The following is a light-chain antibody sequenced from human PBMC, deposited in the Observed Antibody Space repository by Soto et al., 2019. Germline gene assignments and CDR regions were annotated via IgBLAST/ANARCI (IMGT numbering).Light chain of an antibody. J-gene: IGKJ1*01. Sequence: DIQMTQSPSAMSASVGDRVTITCRASQGISNYLAWFQQKPGKVPERLIYATSSLQSGVQSRFGGSGAGKEFPLTISRLQPEDSATYCCLHHNIYPWTFGQGTKVEI. CDR1: QGISNY. V-gene: IGKV1-17*03. CDR3: LHHNIYPWT. CDR2: ATS.